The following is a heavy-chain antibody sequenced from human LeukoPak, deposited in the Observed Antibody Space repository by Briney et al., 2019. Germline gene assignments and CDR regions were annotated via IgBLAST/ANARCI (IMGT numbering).Heavy chain of an antibody. V-gene: IGHV3-48*03. CDR3: ARDYFQYYRLDV. CDR2: ISISGNTI. D-gene: IGHD2/OR15-2a*01. J-gene: IGHJ6*02. Sequence: GGSLRLSCAASGFTFSSYEMNWVRQAPGKGLEWVSYISISGNTIYYADSVKVRFTISRDNAKNSLYLQMNSLRAEDTAIYYCARDYFQYYRLDVWGQGTTVTVSS. CDR1: GFTFSSYE.